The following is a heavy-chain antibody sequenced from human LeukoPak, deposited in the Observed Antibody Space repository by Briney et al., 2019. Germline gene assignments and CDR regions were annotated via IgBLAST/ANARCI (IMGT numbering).Heavy chain of an antibody. Sequence: SETLSLTCTVSGGSISSSSYYWGWIRQPPGKGLEWIGYTYYTGSTNYNPSLKSRVTISVDTSKNQFSLKLSSVTAADTAVYYCTRRVATTGIYAFDIWGQGTMVTVSS. CDR3: TRRVATTGIYAFDI. CDR1: GGSISSSSYY. V-gene: IGHV4-61*05. CDR2: TYYTGST. D-gene: IGHD1-1*01. J-gene: IGHJ3*02.